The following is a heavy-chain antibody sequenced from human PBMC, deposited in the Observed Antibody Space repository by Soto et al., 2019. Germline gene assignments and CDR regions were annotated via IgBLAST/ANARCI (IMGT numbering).Heavy chain of an antibody. J-gene: IGHJ4*02. CDR2: IHDSGTI. Sequence: SETLSLTCAVSGYSISGPNWWAWIRQPPGKGLELIGYIHDSGTIYNNPSLKSRVTMSVDTSKNQFSLKMNSLTAVDTAVYYCARKSSSVWHSFDYWGQGTLVTVPS. V-gene: IGHV4-28*05. CDR1: GYSISGPNW. CDR3: ARKSSSVWHSFDY. D-gene: IGHD6-19*01.